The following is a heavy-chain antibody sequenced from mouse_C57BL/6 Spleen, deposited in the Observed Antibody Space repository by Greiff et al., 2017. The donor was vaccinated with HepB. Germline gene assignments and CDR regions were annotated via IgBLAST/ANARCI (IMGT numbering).Heavy chain of an antibody. Sequence: QVQLQQSGAELVKPGASVKISCKASGYAFSSYWMNWVKQRPGKGLEWIGQIYPGDGDTNYNGKFKGKATLTADKSSSTAYMQLSSLTSEDSAVYFCARSYEAYAMDYWGQGTSVTVSS. J-gene: IGHJ4*01. CDR3: ARSYEAYAMDY. CDR2: IYPGDGDT. V-gene: IGHV1-80*01. CDR1: GYAFSSYW. D-gene: IGHD2-3*01.